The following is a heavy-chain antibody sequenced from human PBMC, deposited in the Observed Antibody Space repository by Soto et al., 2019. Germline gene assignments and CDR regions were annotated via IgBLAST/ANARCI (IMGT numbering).Heavy chain of an antibody. CDR3: ARPKSQRSTIFGY. V-gene: IGHV5-51*01. Sequence: PGESLKISCQGSGYGFTNYWIAWVRQMAGKGLECMGVIYPGDSDTRYSPSFQGQVTISVDKSINTAYLQWSSLKASDTAIYYCARPKSQRSTIFGYWGQGTLVTVSS. D-gene: IGHD3-3*01. CDR1: GYGFTNYW. J-gene: IGHJ4*01. CDR2: IYPGDSDT.